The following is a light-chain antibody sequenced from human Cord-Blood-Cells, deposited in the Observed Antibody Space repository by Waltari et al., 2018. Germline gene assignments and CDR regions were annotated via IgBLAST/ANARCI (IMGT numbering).Light chain of an antibody. Sequence: QSALTQPASVSGSPGQSITISCTGTSSDVGGYNSVSWYQQHPGKAPKLMIYDVSKRPSGVSNRFSGSKSGNTASLTISGLQAEDEADYYCSSYTSSSTPLWVFGGGTKLTVL. CDR3: SSYTSSSTPLWV. J-gene: IGLJ3*02. CDR1: SSDVGGYNS. V-gene: IGLV2-14*01. CDR2: DVS.